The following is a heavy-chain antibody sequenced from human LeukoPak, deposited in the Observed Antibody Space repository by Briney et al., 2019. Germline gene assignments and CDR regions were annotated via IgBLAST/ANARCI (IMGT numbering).Heavy chain of an antibody. J-gene: IGHJ4*02. CDR2: ISGSGGST. CDR1: GFTFSHYG. V-gene: IGHV3-23*01. CDR3: ARDLFRGYDILTGYGDY. Sequence: GGSLRLSCAASGFTFSHYGMNWVRQTPGKGLEWVSAISGSGGSTYYADSVKGRFTISRDNSKNSLYLQMNSLRAEDTAVYYCARDLFRGYDILTGYGDYWGQGTLVTVSS. D-gene: IGHD3-9*01.